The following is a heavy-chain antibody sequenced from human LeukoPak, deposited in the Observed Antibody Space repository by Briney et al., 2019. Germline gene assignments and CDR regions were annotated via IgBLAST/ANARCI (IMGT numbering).Heavy chain of an antibody. V-gene: IGHV3-7*01. Sequence: GGSLRLSCAASGFTFSSYWMSWVRQAPGKGLEWVANIKQDGSEKYYVDSVKGRFTISRDNAKNSLYLQMNSLRAEDTAVYYCARDVRYYDSSGYSAPFDYWGQGTLVTVSS. CDR1: GFTFSSYW. CDR3: ARDVRYYDSSGYSAPFDY. J-gene: IGHJ4*02. D-gene: IGHD3-22*01. CDR2: IKQDGSEK.